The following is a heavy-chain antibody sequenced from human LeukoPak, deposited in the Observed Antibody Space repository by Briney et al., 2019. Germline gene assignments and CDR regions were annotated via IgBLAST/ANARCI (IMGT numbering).Heavy chain of an antibody. V-gene: IGHV3-20*04. CDR3: ARAGAMVRDYMDV. Sequence: GGSLRLSCAASGFSFDDYGMSWVRQTPGKGLEWVAGINWNGGSTSYVDSVEGRITISRDNAKNSLYLQMNSLRAEDTALYYCARAGAMVRDYMDVWGKGTTVTVSS. CDR1: GFSFDDYG. CDR2: INWNGGST. D-gene: IGHD3-10*01. J-gene: IGHJ6*03.